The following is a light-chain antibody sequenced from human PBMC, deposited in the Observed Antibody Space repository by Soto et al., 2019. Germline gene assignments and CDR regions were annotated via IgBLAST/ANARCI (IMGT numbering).Light chain of an antibody. V-gene: IGLV2-23*01. Sequence: QSALTQPASVSGSPGQSITISCTGTSSDVGSYNLVSWYQQHPGKAPKLMIYEGSQRPSGVSNRFSGSKSGNTASLTISGLQAEDEADYYCCSYAGSSTHAVFGGGTQLTVL. CDR2: EGS. CDR1: SSDVGSYNL. J-gene: IGLJ7*01. CDR3: CSYAGSSTHAV.